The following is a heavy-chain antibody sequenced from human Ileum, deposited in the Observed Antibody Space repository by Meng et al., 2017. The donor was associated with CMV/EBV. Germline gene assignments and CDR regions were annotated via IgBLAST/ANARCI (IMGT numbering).Heavy chain of an antibody. CDR1: ADCLSTYS. D-gene: IGHD1-26*01. Sequence: VQLQASGPGLVQPSETQSLTCTVPADCLSTYSWHWIRQPAGKGLEWSGRLYTTGTIKYNPSLMSRLTMSLDTSKSQFSLNLRSLTAADTAVYYCATTYSDGDWNFDYWGQGTLVTASS. V-gene: IGHV4-4*07. CDR3: ATTYSDGDWNFDY. J-gene: IGHJ4*02. CDR2: LYTTGTI.